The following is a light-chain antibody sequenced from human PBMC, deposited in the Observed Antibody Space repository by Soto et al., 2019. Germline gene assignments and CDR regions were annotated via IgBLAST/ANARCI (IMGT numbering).Light chain of an antibody. CDR3: LSYTSSSTLGV. V-gene: IGLV2-14*01. J-gene: IGLJ1*01. CDR1: SSDVGGYNY. Sequence: QSALTQPASVSGSPGQSITISCTGTSSDVGGYNYVSWYQQYLGKAPKLMIYDVSNRPSGVSNSFSGSKSGNTASLTISGLQAEDEADYYCLSYTSSSTLGVFGTGTKLTVL. CDR2: DVS.